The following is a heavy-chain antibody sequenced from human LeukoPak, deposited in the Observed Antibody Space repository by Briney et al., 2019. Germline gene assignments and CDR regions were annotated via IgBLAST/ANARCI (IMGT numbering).Heavy chain of an antibody. D-gene: IGHD6-13*01. V-gene: IGHV1-2*02. CDR1: GYTFTGYY. Sequence: ALVKVSCKASGYTFTGYYMHWVRQAPGQGLEWMGWINPNSGGTNYAQKFQGRVTMTRDTSISTAYMELSRLRSDDTAVYYCVRVRGSIAAAGAMGYWGQGTLVTVSS. CDR2: INPNSGGT. J-gene: IGHJ4*02. CDR3: VRVRGSIAAAGAMGY.